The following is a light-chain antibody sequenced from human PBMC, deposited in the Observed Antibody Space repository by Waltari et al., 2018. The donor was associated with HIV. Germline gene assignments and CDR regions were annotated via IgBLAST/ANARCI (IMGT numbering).Light chain of an antibody. CDR1: RSNIGAGSD. Sequence: VLTQPPSVSGAPGQRVTIACPGSRSNIGAGSDVNCSPHLPGTAPNLLIYGNNHRASGVPDRFSGSKSDTSASLAITGLQSEDEADYYCQSYDSTLSGSDWVFGGGTKLTVL. CDR2: GNN. CDR3: QSYDSTLSGSDWV. V-gene: IGLV1-40*01. J-gene: IGLJ3*02.